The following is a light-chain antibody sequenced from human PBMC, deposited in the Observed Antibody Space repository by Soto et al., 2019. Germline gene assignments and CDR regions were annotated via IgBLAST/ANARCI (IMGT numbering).Light chain of an antibody. CDR3: TSYAGSNNFFYV. Sequence: SALTQPPSASGSPGQSVTISCTGTSSDVGGYNYVSWYQQHPGKAPKLMIYEVSKRPSGVPDRFSGSKSGNTASLTVSGLQAEDEADYYCTSYAGSNNFFYVFGTGTQLTVL. J-gene: IGLJ1*01. CDR2: EVS. CDR1: SSDVGGYNY. V-gene: IGLV2-8*01.